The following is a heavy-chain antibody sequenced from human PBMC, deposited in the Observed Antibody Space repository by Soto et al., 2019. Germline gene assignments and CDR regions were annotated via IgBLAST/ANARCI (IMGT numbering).Heavy chain of an antibody. D-gene: IGHD3-10*01. CDR3: ARNSRVTMVRGVKFWFDP. J-gene: IGHJ5*02. CDR2: SYYSGST. Sequence: PSETLSLTCTVSGGSISSSSYYWGWLRPPPGQGLEWIGSSYYSGSTYYNPYLKSRVTISVDTSKNQFSLKLSSVTAADTAVYYCARNSRVTMVRGVKFWFDPWGQGTLVTVSS. CDR1: GGSISSSSYY. V-gene: IGHV4-39*01.